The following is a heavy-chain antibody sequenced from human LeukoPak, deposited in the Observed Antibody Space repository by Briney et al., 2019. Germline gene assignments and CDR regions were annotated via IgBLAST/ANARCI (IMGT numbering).Heavy chain of an antibody. CDR2: INDNGGQR. D-gene: IGHD1-26*01. CDR3: AKTQWKVGATDYFDY. Sequence: GGSLRLSCAASGFAFNNYTMTWVRQAPGQGLEWVSNINDNGGQRHYADTVKGRFTISRDNSKNTLFLQLHSLRAEDTAVYYCAKTQWKVGATDYFDYWGQGILVTVSS. CDR1: GFAFNNYT. J-gene: IGHJ4*02. V-gene: IGHV3-23*01.